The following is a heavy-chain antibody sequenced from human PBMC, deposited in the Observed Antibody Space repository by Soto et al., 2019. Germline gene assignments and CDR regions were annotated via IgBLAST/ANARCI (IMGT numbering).Heavy chain of an antibody. CDR2: IYYSGST. D-gene: IGHD3-16*01. Sequence: QVQLQESGPGLVKPSQTLSLTCTVSGGSISSGDYYWSWIRQPPGKGLEWIGYIYYSGSTFYNPFLQNRGSISPDKAKIQFLLELGFVTGGDKAGEYCCRGGGDNWFDPWGQGTLVTVSS. CDR1: GGSISSGDYY. J-gene: IGHJ5*02. V-gene: IGHV4-30-4*01. CDR3: CRGGGDNWFDP.